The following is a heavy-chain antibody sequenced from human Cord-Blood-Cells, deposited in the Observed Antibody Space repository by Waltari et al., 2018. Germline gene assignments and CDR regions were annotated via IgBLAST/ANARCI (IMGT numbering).Heavy chain of an antibody. CDR2: IYPGDSDT. Sequence: EVQLVQSGAEVKKPGESLKISCKGSGYSFTSYWIGWVRQMPGKGLGWMGIIYPGDSDTRYSPSFQGQVTISADKSISTAYLQWSSLKASDTAMYYCARVKDIVVVPAAHFDYWGQGTLVTVSS. J-gene: IGHJ4*02. D-gene: IGHD2-2*01. V-gene: IGHV5-51*01. CDR3: ARVKDIVVVPAAHFDY. CDR1: GYSFTSYW.